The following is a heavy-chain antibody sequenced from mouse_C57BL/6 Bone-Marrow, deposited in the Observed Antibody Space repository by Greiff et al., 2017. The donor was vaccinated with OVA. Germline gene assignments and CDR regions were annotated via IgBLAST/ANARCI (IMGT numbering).Heavy chain of an antibody. J-gene: IGHJ1*03. Sequence: EVKVVESGGGLVKPGGSLKLSCAASGFPFSSYTMSWVRQTPEKRLEGVATISGGGGNPYYPDSVKGRFTISRDNAKNTLYLQMSSLRSEDTALYYCARNLYWYFDVWGTGTTVTVSS. CDR3: ARNLYWYFDV. CDR2: ISGGGGNP. V-gene: IGHV5-9*01. CDR1: GFPFSSYT.